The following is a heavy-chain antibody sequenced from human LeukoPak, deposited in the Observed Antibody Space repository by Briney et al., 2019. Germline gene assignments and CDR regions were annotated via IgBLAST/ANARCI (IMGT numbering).Heavy chain of an antibody. CDR1: GYTFTSYG. CDR3: ARDPPDDNILNGYFDY. D-gene: IGHD3-9*01. V-gene: IGHV1-18*01. J-gene: IGHJ4*02. CDR2: ISAYNGNT. Sequence: ASVKVSCKASGYTFTSYGISWVRQAPGQGLEWMGWISAYNGNTNYAQKLQGRVTMTTDTSTSTAYMELRSLRSDDTAVYYCARDPPDDNILNGYFDYWGQGTLVTVSS.